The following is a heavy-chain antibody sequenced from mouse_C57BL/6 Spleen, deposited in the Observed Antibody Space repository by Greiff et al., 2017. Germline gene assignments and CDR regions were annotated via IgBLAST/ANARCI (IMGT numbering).Heavy chain of an antibody. CDR1: GYTFTSYW. V-gene: IGHV1-55*01. D-gene: IGHD2-4*01. CDR3: ARRDYDYEVDY. CDR2: IYPGSGST. Sequence: QVQLQQSGAELVKPGASVKMSCKASGYTFTSYWITWVKQRPGQGLEWIGDIYPGSGSTNYNEKFKSKATLTVDTSSSTAYMQLSSLTSEDSAVXYCARRDYDYEVDYWGQGTSVTVSS. J-gene: IGHJ4*01.